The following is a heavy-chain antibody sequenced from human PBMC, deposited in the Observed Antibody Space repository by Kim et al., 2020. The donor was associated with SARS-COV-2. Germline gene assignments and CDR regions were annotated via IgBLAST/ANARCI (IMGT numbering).Heavy chain of an antibody. CDR2: INTDGSST. V-gene: IGHV3-74*01. Sequence: GGSLRLSCAVSGFTFSAYWLHWVRQAPGKGLVWVSRINTDGSSTSYADSVKGRFTISRDNARNTLYLQMNNLRGEDTAVYYCARGLITFGGISNDLWGQGTLVAVSS. D-gene: IGHD3-16*01. CDR3: ARGLITFGGISNDL. CDR1: GFTFSAYW. J-gene: IGHJ4*02.